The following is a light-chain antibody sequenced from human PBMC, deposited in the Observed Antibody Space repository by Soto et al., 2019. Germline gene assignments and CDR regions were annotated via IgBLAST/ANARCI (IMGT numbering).Light chain of an antibody. V-gene: IGLV1-51*01. CDR1: SSNIGNNY. J-gene: IGLJ3*02. CDR2: DNS. CDR3: GTWDSSLSAWV. Sequence: QSVLTQPPSVSAAPGQKVTISCSGSSSNIGNNYVSWYQQLPGTAPKLLIYDNSKRPSGIPDRFSGSKSGTSATLGITGLQTGDEADYYCGTWDSSLSAWVFGGWTQLTVL.